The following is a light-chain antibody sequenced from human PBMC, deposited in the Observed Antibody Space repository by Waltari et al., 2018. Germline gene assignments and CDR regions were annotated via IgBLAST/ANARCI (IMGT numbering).Light chain of an antibody. CDR3: SSYAGSNNLWV. Sequence: QSALTQPPSASGSPGQSLTISCTGTSSDVGGYNYVSWYQQHPGKAPKLMLYEVNKRPSGGPDRFSGSKSGNTASLTVSGLQAEDEADYYCSSYAGSNNLWVFGGGTKLTVL. J-gene: IGLJ3*02. V-gene: IGLV2-8*01. CDR2: EVN. CDR1: SSDVGGYNY.